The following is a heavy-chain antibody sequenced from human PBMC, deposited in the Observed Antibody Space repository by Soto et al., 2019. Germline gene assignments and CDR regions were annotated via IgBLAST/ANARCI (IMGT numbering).Heavy chain of an antibody. CDR1: GGTFSNYT. J-gene: IGHJ6*02. V-gene: IGHV1-69*08. D-gene: IGHD6-13*01. CDR2: IIPILGKT. Sequence: SVKVSCKASGGTFSNYTINWVRQAPGQGLEWMGRIIPILGKTDYEQKFQGRVTIIADKSTSTAYMELSSLRSEDTAVYYCAADRYTPSIAAAGTWYYGMDVWG. CDR3: AADRYTPSIAAAGTWYYGMDV.